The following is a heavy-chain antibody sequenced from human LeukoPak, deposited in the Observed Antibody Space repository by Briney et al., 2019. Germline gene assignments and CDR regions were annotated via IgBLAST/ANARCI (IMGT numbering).Heavy chain of an antibody. CDR2: IYYSGSI. V-gene: IGHV4-59*01. CDR1: GGSISSYY. D-gene: IGHD3-10*01. Sequence: PSETLSLTCTVSGGSISSYYWSWIRQPPGKGLEWIGYIYYSGSINYNPSLKSRVTVSVDTSKNQFSLKLSSVTAADTAVYYCARYGSGSSGLDYWGQGTLVTVSS. J-gene: IGHJ4*02. CDR3: ARYGSGSSGLDY.